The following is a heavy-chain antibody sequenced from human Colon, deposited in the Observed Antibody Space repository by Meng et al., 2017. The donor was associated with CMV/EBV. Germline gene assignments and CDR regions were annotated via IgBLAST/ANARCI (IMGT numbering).Heavy chain of an antibody. V-gene: IGHV3-30*19. D-gene: IGHD4-17*01. J-gene: IGHJ4*02. CDR3: VRVGDYPGGYFDY. Sequence: GGSLRLSCAASGFTFSGPGMHWVRQAPGKGLEWVALISYDGSIKYYVDSVKGRFTISRDNSKNTLSLQMNSLRGDDTAVYYCVRVGDYPGGYFDYWGLGTLVTVSS. CDR1: GFTFSGPG. CDR2: ISYDGSIK.